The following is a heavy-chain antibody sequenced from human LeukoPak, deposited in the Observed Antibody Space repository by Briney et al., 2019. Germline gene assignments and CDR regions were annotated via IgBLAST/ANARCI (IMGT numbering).Heavy chain of an antibody. CDR1: GFTFSSNT. Sequence: GGSLRLSCAASGFTFSSNTMSWVRPVPGRGLEWVSALTGRGGSTFHVDSVKGRFTIARDNSKNTLYLQMNSLRAEDSALYYCAKDVATSGATTRRLDDWGQGTLVTVSS. CDR2: LTGRGGST. CDR3: AKDVATSGATTRRLDD. D-gene: IGHD1-26*01. J-gene: IGHJ4*02. V-gene: IGHV3-23*01.